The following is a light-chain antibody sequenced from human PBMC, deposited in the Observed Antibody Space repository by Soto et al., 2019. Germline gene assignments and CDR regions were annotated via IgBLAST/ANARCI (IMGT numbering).Light chain of an antibody. CDR2: SNN. Sequence: QSVLTQPPSASGTPGQKVFISCSGSSSNIGGTNYAYWYQQLPGAAPKLLMHSNNLRPSGVPERISGSKFGTSASLAISGLQSEDEADYYCAAWDDSLNGWVFGGGTKLTVL. J-gene: IGLJ3*02. V-gene: IGLV1-44*01. CDR3: AAWDDSLNGWV. CDR1: SSNIGGTNY.